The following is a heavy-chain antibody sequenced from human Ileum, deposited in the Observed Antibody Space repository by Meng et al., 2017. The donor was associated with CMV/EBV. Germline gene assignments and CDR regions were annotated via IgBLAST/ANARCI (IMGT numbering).Heavy chain of an antibody. D-gene: IGHD2-8*02. CDR1: GFTFSSYS. CDR2: ISSSSSYI. J-gene: IGHJ4*02. CDR3: ATGGAAATIDY. Sequence: SWSASGFTFSSYSMNWVRQAPGKGLEWVSSISSSSSYIYYADSVKGRFTISRDNAKNSLYLQMNSLRAEDTAVYYCATGGAAATIDYWGQGTLVTVSS. V-gene: IGHV3-21*01.